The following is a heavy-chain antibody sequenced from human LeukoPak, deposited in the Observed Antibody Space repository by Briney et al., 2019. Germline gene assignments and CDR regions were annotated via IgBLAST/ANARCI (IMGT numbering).Heavy chain of an antibody. CDR2: IYYSGST. CDR1: GGSISSSTYY. J-gene: IGHJ4*02. Sequence: SETLSLTCSVSGGSISSSTYYWGWIRQPPGKGLEWIGSIYYSGSTYYNPSLKGRVTISVDTSKNQFSLKLSSVTAADTAVYYCARESKNGGYWGQGTLVTVSS. V-gene: IGHV4-39*07. CDR3: ARESKNGGY. D-gene: IGHD1-1*01.